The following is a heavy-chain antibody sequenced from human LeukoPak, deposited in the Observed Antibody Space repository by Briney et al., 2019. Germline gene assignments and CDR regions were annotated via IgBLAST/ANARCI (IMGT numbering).Heavy chain of an antibody. D-gene: IGHD5-24*01. CDR3: ARDKRWPQFPFDY. CDR1: GYTFTGYY. J-gene: IGHJ4*02. Sequence: ASVTVSCKASGYTFTGYYMHWVRQAPGQGLEWMGWINPNSGGTNYAQKFQGRVTMTRDTSISTAYMELSRLRSDDTAVYYCARDKRWPQFPFDYWGRGTLVTVSS. V-gene: IGHV1-2*02. CDR2: INPNSGGT.